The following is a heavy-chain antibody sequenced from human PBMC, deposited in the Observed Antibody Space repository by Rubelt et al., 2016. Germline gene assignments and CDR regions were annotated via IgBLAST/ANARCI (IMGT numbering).Heavy chain of an antibody. J-gene: IGHJ5*02. V-gene: IGHV1-18*01. Sequence: QVQLVQSGAEVKKPGASVKVSCKASGYTFTSYGISWVRQAPGQGLEWMGWISAYNGNTNYAQKLQGRVTMNTENSTSTGYMALRSLSYDDTAVYYCARRYGSGSYGTWFDPWGQGTLVTVSS. CDR3: ARRYGSGSYGTWFDP. CDR1: GYTFTSYG. D-gene: IGHD3-10*01. CDR2: ISAYNGNT.